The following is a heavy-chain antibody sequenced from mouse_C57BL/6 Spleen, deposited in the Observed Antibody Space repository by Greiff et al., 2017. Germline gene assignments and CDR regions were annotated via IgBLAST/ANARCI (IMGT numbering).Heavy chain of an antibody. CDR2: IYPGDGDT. V-gene: IGHV1-80*01. CDR1: GYAFSSYW. Sequence: VQLQQSGAELVKPGASVKISCKASGYAFSSYWMNWVKQRPGKGLEWIGQIYPGDGDTNYNGKFKGKATLTADKSSSTAYMQLSSLTSEDSAVYVCARVGTTVVARDFAYWGQGTLVTVSA. J-gene: IGHJ3*01. CDR3: ARVGTTVVARDFAY. D-gene: IGHD1-1*01.